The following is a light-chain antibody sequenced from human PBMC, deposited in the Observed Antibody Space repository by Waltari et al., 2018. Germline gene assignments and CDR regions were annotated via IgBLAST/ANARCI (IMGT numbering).Light chain of an antibody. V-gene: IGLV8-61*01. CDR1: SGSLSTTSY. CDR2: KAN. CDR3: ALYMGSGIWV. Sequence: QTVVTQEPSLSVSPGGTVTLTCALSSGSLSTTSYATWYQQTPGQPPRTLVYKANARSSGVPVRFSGSILGNTAALTITGAQADDESDYYCALYMGSGIWVFGGGTRLTVL. J-gene: IGLJ3*02.